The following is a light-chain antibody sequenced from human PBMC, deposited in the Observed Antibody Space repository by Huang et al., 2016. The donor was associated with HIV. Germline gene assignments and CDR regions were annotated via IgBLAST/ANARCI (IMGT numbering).Light chain of an antibody. CDR1: QSVLYSSNNKNY. CDR2: WAS. CDR3: QQYYSTPPT. V-gene: IGKV4-1*01. Sequence: DIVMTQSPDSLVVSLGERATINCKSSQSVLYSSNNKNYLAWYQQTPGQPPKLLMYWASTRESGVPDRFSGSGSGTDFTLTISSLQAEDVAVYYCQQYYSTPPTFGQGTKLEIK. J-gene: IGKJ2*01.